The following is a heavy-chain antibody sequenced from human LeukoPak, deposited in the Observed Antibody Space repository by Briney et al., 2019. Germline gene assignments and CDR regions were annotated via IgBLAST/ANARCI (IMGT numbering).Heavy chain of an antibody. CDR3: ARASSGFDY. V-gene: IGHV3-23*01. CDR1: GFTFSSYA. J-gene: IGHJ4*02. D-gene: IGHD3-10*01. CDR2: ISGSGGST. Sequence: GGSLRLSCAASGFTFSSYAMSWVRQAPGKGLEWVSAISGSGGSTYYADSVKGRFTISRDNAKDTLYLQMNSLRAEDTAVYYCARASSGFDYWGQGALVTVSS.